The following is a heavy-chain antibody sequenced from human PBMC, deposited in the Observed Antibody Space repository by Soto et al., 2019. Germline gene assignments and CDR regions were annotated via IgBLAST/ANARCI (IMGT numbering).Heavy chain of an antibody. CDR1: GYTFTTYD. CDR3: ARGGDFDF. CDR2: MNPYNSNT. V-gene: IGHV1-8*01. Sequence: QVQLVHSGDAVKKPGASVKVSCKASGYTFTTYDINWVRQATGQGLEWMGWMNPYNSNTGYGQRFQGRVTLTWDTSISTAYMELSSLTSEDTAIYYCARGGDFDFWGQGTLVSVSS. D-gene: IGHD7-27*01. J-gene: IGHJ4*02.